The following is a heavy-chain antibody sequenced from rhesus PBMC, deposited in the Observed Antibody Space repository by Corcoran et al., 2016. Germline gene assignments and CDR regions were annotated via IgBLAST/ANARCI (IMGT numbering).Heavy chain of an antibody. CDR1: GGSISSNY. D-gene: IGHD5-42*01. V-gene: IGHV4-160*01. CDR2: ISGSVGRT. J-gene: IGHJ2*01. CDR3: ARVAGDTWYFDL. Sequence: QVQLQESGPGLVKPSETLSLTCAVSGGSISSNYWSWIRQPPGKGLEWIGRISGSVGRTDYHPSLKCRVTISTDTSKNQFSLKLSSVTAADTAVYYCARVAGDTWYFDLWGPGTPITISS.